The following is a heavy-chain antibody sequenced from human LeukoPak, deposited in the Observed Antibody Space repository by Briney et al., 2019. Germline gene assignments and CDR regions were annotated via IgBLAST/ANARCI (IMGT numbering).Heavy chain of an antibody. CDR3: ARAPTGGIYYYYYYMDV. Sequence: SVKVSCKASGGTFSSYAISWVRQAPGQGLEWMGGIIPIFGTANYAQKFQGRVTITTDESTSTAYMELSSLRSEDTAVYYCARAPTGGIYYYYYYMDVWGKGTTVTVSS. V-gene: IGHV1-69*05. CDR2: IIPIFGTA. D-gene: IGHD3-16*01. CDR1: GGTFSSYA. J-gene: IGHJ6*03.